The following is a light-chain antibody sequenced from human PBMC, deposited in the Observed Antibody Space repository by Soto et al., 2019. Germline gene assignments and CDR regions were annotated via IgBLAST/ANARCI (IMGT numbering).Light chain of an antibody. Sequence: ETRMTQSPGTLSVSPGEGATLSCRASQSVRSNLAWYQQKPGQAPRLLIYGASTRATGIPARFSGSGSGTEFTLTISSLQSEDFAVYYCQQYNNWTPYTFGQGTNLEIK. CDR1: QSVRSN. J-gene: IGKJ2*01. V-gene: IGKV3-15*01. CDR2: GAS. CDR3: QQYNNWTPYT.